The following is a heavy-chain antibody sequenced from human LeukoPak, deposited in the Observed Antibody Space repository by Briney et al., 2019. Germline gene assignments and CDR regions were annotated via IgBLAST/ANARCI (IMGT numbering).Heavy chain of an antibody. D-gene: IGHD3-22*01. J-gene: IGHJ3*02. CDR3: ARDPYYDSSGYVAFDI. V-gene: IGHV4-59*12. Sequence: PSETLSLTCTVSGGSISSYYWSWIRQPPGKGLEWIGYIYYSGSTYYNPSLKSRVTISVDTSKNQFSLKLSSVTAADTAVYYCARDPYYDSSGYVAFDIWGQGTMVTVSS. CDR2: IYYSGST. CDR1: GGSISSYY.